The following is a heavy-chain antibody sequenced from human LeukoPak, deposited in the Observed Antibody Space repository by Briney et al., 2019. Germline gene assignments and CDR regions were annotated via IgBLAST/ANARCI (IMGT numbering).Heavy chain of an antibody. D-gene: IGHD5-12*01. CDR1: GFTFDSYS. V-gene: IGHV3-21*01. CDR3: ARVGGSEDY. CDR2: ITTRSDYT. J-gene: IGHJ4*02. Sequence: GGSLRLSCAAFGFTFDSYSMTWVRQAPGKGLEWISSITTRSDYTYYTDSVEGRFTISRDNAKNSLYLQMNSLRAEDTAVYYCARVGGSEDYWGQGTLVTVSS.